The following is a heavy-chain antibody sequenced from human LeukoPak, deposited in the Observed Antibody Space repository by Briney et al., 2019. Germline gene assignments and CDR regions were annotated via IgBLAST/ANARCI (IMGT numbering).Heavy chain of an antibody. CDR3: AKGDYDFWSGYLYYFDY. D-gene: IGHD3-3*01. V-gene: IGHV3-23*01. Sequence: ETLSLTCTVSGGSISSYYWSWVRQAPGKGLEWVSAISGSGGSTYYADSVKGRFTISRDNSKNTLYLQMNSLRAEDTAVYYCAKGDYDFWSGYLYYFDYWGQGTLVTVSS. CDR2: ISGSGGST. J-gene: IGHJ4*02. CDR1: GGSISSYY.